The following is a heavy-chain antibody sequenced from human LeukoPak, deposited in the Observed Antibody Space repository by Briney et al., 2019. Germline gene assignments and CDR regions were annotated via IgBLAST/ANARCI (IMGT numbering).Heavy chain of an antibody. CDR3: ARELSYCSSTSCYSFVY. V-gene: IGHV1-2*02. Sequence: ASVKVSCKASGYTFTGYYMHWVRQSPGQGLEWMGWINPNNGGTNYAQKFQGRFTMTRDTSISTAYVELSRLRSDDTAVYYCARELSYCSSTSCYSFVYWGEGTLATVSS. D-gene: IGHD2-2*01. CDR1: GYTFTGYY. J-gene: IGHJ4*02. CDR2: INPNNGGT.